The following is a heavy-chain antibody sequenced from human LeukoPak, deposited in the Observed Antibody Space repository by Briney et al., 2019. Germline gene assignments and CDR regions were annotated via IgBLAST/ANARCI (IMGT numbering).Heavy chain of an antibody. CDR2: ISSSGSTI. D-gene: IGHD1-26*01. CDR1: GFTFSNYE. V-gene: IGHV3-48*03. CDR3: ARDRYSGSYFIDY. Sequence: PGGSLRLSCAASGFTFSNYEMNWVRQAPGKGLEWLSYISSSGSTIYYADSVKGRFTISRDNSKNTLYLQMNSLRAEDTAVYYCARDRYSGSYFIDYWGQGTLVTVSS. J-gene: IGHJ4*02.